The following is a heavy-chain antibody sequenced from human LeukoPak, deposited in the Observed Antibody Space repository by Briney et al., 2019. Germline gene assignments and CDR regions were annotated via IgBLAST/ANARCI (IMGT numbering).Heavy chain of an antibody. V-gene: IGHV1-24*01. Sequence: ASVKVSCKVSGYTLTELSMHWVRQAPGKGLEWMGGFDPEDGETIYAQKFQGRVTMTEDTSTDTAYMELSSLRSEDTAVYYCARGSRSYYGSGSYYPFDYWGQGTLVTVSS. CDR1: GYTLTELS. J-gene: IGHJ4*02. CDR3: ARGSRSYYGSGSYYPFDY. D-gene: IGHD3-10*01. CDR2: FDPEDGET.